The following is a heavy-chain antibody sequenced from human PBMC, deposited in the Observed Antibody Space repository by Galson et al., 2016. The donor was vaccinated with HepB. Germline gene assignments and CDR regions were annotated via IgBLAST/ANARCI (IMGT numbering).Heavy chain of an antibody. V-gene: IGHV3-30*18. Sequence: SLRLSCAASGFTLTNYAMHWVRQAPGKGLKWVTIISYDGNSKFYADSVKGRFTISRDNSKNTVHLQMNNMRAEDTAVYYCAKGADTAMDSWGQGTLVTVSS. CDR3: AKGADTAMDS. CDR2: ISYDGNSK. D-gene: IGHD5-18*01. J-gene: IGHJ4*02. CDR1: GFTLTNYA.